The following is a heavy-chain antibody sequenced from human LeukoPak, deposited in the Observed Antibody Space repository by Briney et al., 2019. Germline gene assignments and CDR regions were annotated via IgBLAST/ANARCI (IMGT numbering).Heavy chain of an antibody. CDR1: GFTFSDYY. CDR3: AKGDSGWYSDWFDP. CDR2: ISSSGSTI. D-gene: IGHD6-19*01. V-gene: IGHV3-11*01. J-gene: IGHJ5*02. Sequence: PGGSLRLSCAASGFTFSDYYMSWIRQAPGKGLEWVSYISSSGSTIYYTDSVKGRFTISRDNSKNTLYLQMNSLRAEDTAVYYCAKGDSGWYSDWFDPWGQGTLVTVSS.